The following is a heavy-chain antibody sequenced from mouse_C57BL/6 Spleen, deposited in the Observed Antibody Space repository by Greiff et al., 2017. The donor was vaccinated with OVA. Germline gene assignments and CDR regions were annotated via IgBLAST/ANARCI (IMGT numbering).Heavy chain of an antibody. CDR3: ARVITTVSYYFDY. D-gene: IGHD1-1*01. CDR1: GYTFTSYW. Sequence: QVQLKQPGAELVKPGASVKVSCKASGYTFTSYWMHWVKQRPGQGLEWIGRIHPSDSDTNYNQKFKGKATLTVDKSSSTAYMQLSSLTSEDSAVYYCARVITTVSYYFDYWGKGTTLTVSS. V-gene: IGHV1-74*01. J-gene: IGHJ2*01. CDR2: IHPSDSDT.